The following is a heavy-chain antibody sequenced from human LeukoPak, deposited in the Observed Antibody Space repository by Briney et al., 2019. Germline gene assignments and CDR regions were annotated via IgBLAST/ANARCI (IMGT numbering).Heavy chain of an antibody. CDR2: INTGGSST. Sequence: GGSLRLSCAASGFTFSSYGMHWVRQAPGKGLVWVSRINTGGSSTNYADSVRGRFTISRDNAKNTLYLEMNSLRAEDTAVYYCAKRHLPVETSGRDEYWGQGTLVTVSS. CDR1: GFTFSSYG. J-gene: IGHJ4*02. V-gene: IGHV3-74*01. CDR3: AKRHLPVETSGRDEY. D-gene: IGHD4-23*01.